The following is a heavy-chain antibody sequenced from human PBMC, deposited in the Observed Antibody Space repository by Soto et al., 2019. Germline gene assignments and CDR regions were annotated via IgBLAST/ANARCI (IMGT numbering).Heavy chain of an antibody. D-gene: IGHD6-19*01. CDR2: IYYSGST. V-gene: IGHV4-30-4*01. J-gene: IGHJ6*02. CDR3: ATVGIAVAGYYYYGMDV. CDR1: GGSISSGGYY. Sequence: TLSLTCTVSGGSISSGGYYWSWIRQPPGKGLEWIGYIYYSGSTYYNPSLKSRVTISVDTSKNQFSLKLSSVTAADTAVYYCATVGIAVAGYYYYGMDVWGQGTTVTVS.